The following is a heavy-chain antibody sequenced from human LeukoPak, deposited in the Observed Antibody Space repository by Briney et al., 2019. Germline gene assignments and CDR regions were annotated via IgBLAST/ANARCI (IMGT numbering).Heavy chain of an antibody. CDR3: ARGRGGYSGYDLIMDV. CDR2: IYSGGST. CDR1: GFNVSNKY. Sequence: GGSLRLSCAASGFNVSNKYMSWVRQAPGKGLEWVSVIYSGGSTYYADSVKGRFTISRHNSKNTLYVQMNSLRVEDTAVYYCARGRGGYSGYDLIMDVWGQGTRVTVSS. D-gene: IGHD5-12*01. V-gene: IGHV3-53*04. J-gene: IGHJ6*02.